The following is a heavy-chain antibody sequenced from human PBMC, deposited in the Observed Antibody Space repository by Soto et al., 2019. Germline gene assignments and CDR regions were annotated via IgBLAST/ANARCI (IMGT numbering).Heavy chain of an antibody. V-gene: IGHV3-30-3*01. CDR3: ARHRSGQLLDY. CDR1: GFTFSSYA. Sequence: QVQLVESGGGVVQPGRSLRLSCAASGFTFSSYAMHWVRQAPGKGLEWVAVISYDGSNKYYADSVKGRFTISRDNSKNTLYLQMNSLRAEDTAVYYCARHRSGQLLDYWGQGTLVTVSS. CDR2: ISYDGSNK. D-gene: IGHD2-15*01. J-gene: IGHJ4*02.